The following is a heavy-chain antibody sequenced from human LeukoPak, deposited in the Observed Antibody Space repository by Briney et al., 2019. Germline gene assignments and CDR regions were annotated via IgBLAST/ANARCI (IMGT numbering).Heavy chain of an antibody. CDR3: ARDWIQLLLPGGFDY. D-gene: IGHD2-2*01. Sequence: SETLSLTCTVSGDSINSHHWNWIRQPPGKGLEWIGYMYYSGSTMYNRSLKSRVAISIDTSKNQFSLKLSSVTAADTAVYYCARDWIQLLLPGGFDYWGQGTLVTVSS. V-gene: IGHV4-59*11. CDR2: MYYSGST. J-gene: IGHJ4*02. CDR1: GDSINSHH.